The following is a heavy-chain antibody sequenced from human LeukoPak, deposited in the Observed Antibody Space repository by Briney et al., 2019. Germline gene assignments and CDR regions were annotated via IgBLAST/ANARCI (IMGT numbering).Heavy chain of an antibody. V-gene: IGHV3-23*01. CDR1: GFTFSSYA. CDR3: AKAPYYDSSGLYYFDY. Sequence: GGSLRLSCAASGFTFSSYAMSWVRQAPGKGLEWVSAISGSGGSTYYADSVKGRFTISRDNSKSTLYLQMNSLRAEDTAVYYCAKAPYYDSSGLYYFDYWGQGTLVTVSS. D-gene: IGHD3-22*01. J-gene: IGHJ4*02. CDR2: ISGSGGST.